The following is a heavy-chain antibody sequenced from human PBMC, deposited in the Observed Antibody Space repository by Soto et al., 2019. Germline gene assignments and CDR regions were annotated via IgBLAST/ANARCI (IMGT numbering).Heavy chain of an antibody. J-gene: IGHJ4*02. Sequence: QVQLQESGPGLVKPSGTLSLTCAVSGGSISDNWWSWVRQPPGKGLEWIGEIYHSGTTNYNPSLKSRVTILVDKSASQLSLTLNSVTAADTAVYYCARHVAVARTRGFEYWGQGTLVTVSS. CDR1: GGSISDNW. CDR2: IYHSGTT. D-gene: IGHD6-19*01. CDR3: ARHVAVARTRGFEY. V-gene: IGHV4-4*02.